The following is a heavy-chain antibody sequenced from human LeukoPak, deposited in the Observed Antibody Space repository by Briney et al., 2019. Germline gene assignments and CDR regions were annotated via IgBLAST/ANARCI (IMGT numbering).Heavy chain of an antibody. V-gene: IGHV1-18*01. Sequence: ASVKVSCKASGYTFNSYGISWVRQAPGQGLEWMGWISADSANTKYAQQLQGRVTMTTDTSTSTAYMELRSLRSDDTAVYYCAGQRGYAWSWFDPCGQGTLVTVSS. CDR3: AGQRGYAWSWFDP. CDR1: GYTFNSYG. D-gene: IGHD5-12*01. CDR2: ISADSANT. J-gene: IGHJ5*02.